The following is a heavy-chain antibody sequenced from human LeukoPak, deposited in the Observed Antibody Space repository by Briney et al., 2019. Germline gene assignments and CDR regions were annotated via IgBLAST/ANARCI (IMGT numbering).Heavy chain of an antibody. D-gene: IGHD4-17*01. Sequence: GGSLRLSCAASGFTFSDHYMSWIRQAPGKGLEWVSYISRSSTYTNYADSVKGRFTISRDNAKNSLYLQMNSLRAEDSAVYYCAREAMGVTTVDYWGQGTLVTVSS. CDR1: GFTFSDHY. J-gene: IGHJ4*02. CDR3: AREAMGVTTVDY. CDR2: ISRSSTYT. V-gene: IGHV3-11*05.